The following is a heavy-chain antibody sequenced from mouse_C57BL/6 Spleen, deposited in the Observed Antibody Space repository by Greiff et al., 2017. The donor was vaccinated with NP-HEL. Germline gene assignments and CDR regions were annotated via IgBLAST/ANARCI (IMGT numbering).Heavy chain of an antibody. J-gene: IGHJ4*01. V-gene: IGHV1-64*01. D-gene: IGHD2-4*01. CDR1: GYTFTSYW. CDR2: IHPNSGST. Sequence: QVQLQQPGAELVKPGASVKLSCKASGYTFTSYWMHWVKQRPGQGLEWIGMIHPNSGSTNYNEKFKSKATLTVDKSSSTAYMQLSSLTSGDSAVYYCAKDYDSEWTYAMDYWGQGTSVTVSS. CDR3: AKDYDSEWTYAMDY.